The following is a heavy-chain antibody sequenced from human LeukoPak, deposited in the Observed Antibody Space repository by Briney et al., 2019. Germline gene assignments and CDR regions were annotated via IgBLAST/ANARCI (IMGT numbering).Heavy chain of an antibody. D-gene: IGHD3-10*01. CDR3: ARETPLLWFGELLSGFDP. CDR1: GYTFTGYY. J-gene: IGHJ5*02. Sequence: ASVKVPCKASGYTFTGYYMHWVRQAPGQGLEWMGWINPNSGGTNYVQKFQGRVTMTRDTSISTAYMELSRLRSDDTAVYYCARETPLLWFGELLSGFDPWGQGTLVTVSS. V-gene: IGHV1-2*02. CDR2: INPNSGGT.